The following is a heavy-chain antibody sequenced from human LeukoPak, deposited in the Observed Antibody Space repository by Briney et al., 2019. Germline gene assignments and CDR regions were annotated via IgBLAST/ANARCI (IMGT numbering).Heavy chain of an antibody. V-gene: IGHV4-39*01. D-gene: IGHD6-13*01. Sequence: PPETRPLTCTFPVGSISSGSYYWGWIRQPPWKGLEGIGSIYYSGSTYYNPSLKSRVTISVDTSKNQFSLKLSSVTAADTAVYYCARPSRAAAGTFDYWGQGTLVTVSS. J-gene: IGHJ4*02. CDR1: VGSISSGSYY. CDR2: IYYSGST. CDR3: ARPSRAAAGTFDY.